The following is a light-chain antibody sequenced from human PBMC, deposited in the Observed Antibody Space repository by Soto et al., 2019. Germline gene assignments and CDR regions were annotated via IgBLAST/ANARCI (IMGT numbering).Light chain of an antibody. CDR2: DAS. Sequence: ETVLTQSPGTLSLSPAERATLSCRASQSVSSSYLAWYQQKPGQAPRLLIYDASSRATGIPDRFSGSGSGTDFTLTISRLEPEDFAVYYCQQYVRSPPSWTFGQGTKVEIK. CDR3: QQYVRSPPSWT. CDR1: QSVSSSY. V-gene: IGKV3-20*01. J-gene: IGKJ1*01.